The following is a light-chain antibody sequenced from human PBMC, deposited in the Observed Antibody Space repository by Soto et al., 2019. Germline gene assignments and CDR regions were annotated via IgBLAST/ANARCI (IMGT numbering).Light chain of an antibody. CDR3: QQYGSIPWT. V-gene: IGKV3-20*01. CDR1: ESVVSSY. CDR2: DAS. J-gene: IGKJ1*01. Sequence: EIVLTQSPGTLSLSPGERATLSCRATESVVSSYLAWYQLKPGQAPRLLIYDASSRETGIPDRFSGSGSGTEFTLTISRLEPEDFAVDYYQQYGSIPWTFGQGTKVDIK.